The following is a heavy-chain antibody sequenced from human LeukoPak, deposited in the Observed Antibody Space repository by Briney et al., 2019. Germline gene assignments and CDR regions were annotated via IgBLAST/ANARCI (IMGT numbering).Heavy chain of an antibody. D-gene: IGHD2-21*02. V-gene: IGHV1-69*10. CDR1: GGTFSSHD. Sequence: SVKVSCKASGGTFSSHDMNWVRQAPGQGLEWMGGVIPILGITDYAQKFQGRLTITADKSTGTGYMELSSLRSEDSAVYYCAVLSDGAYCGGDCFYLDSWGQGTLVAVSS. J-gene: IGHJ5*01. CDR3: AVLSDGAYCGGDCFYLDS. CDR2: VIPILGIT.